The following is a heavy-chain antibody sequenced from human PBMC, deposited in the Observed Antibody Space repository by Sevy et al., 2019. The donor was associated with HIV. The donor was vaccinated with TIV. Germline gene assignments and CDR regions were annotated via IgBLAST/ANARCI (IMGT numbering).Heavy chain of an antibody. Sequence: WGSLRLSCAASGFTFSNYFMNWVRQAPGKGLEWVSSISSGSSYIFYADSLKGRFTISRDNAKNSLYLHMNSLRAEDTAVYYCARGDYYGSLYYFDYWGPRTLVTVSS. CDR3: ARGDYYGSLYYFDY. CDR1: GFTFSNYF. D-gene: IGHD3-10*01. J-gene: IGHJ4*02. CDR2: ISSGSSYI. V-gene: IGHV3-21*01.